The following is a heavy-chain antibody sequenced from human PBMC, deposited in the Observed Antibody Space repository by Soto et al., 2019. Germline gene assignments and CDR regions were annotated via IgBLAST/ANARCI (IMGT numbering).Heavy chain of an antibody. J-gene: IGHJ6*02. Sequence: EVQLVESGGGLVQPGGSLRLSCAASGFTLSDDYMDWVRQAPGKGLEWVGRSRNKGNSYTTEYAPSVKGRFTISRDNAKNSLYLQMNRLRAEDTAVYYCARDGNKGASKAQLFTAGMDVWGQGTTVTVSS. V-gene: IGHV3-72*01. CDR2: SRNKGNSYTT. CDR1: GFTLSDDY. D-gene: IGHD2-2*01. CDR3: ARDGNKGASKAQLFTAGMDV.